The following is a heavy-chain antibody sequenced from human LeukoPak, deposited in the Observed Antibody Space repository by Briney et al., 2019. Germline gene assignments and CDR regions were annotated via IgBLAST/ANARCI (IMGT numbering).Heavy chain of an antibody. D-gene: IGHD3-22*01. Sequence: GGSLNIPCKGSGYSFTSYWLGWVRQMPGKGLEWMGIIYPGDSDGRYNHAFQGQVSISVDKANSTDYLQRSSLMASDSAMYFCSRLIFYDGSGYTYFDYWGQGTLVTVSS. CDR1: GYSFTSYW. CDR2: IYPGDSDG. J-gene: IGHJ4*02. CDR3: SRLIFYDGSGYTYFDY. V-gene: IGHV5-51*01.